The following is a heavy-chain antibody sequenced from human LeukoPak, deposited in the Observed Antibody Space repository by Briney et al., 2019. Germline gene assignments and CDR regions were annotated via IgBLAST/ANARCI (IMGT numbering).Heavy chain of an antibody. D-gene: IGHD4-23*01. CDR3: ARGNYGGQSLDY. Sequence: GGSLRLSCAASGFTFSSCWMHWVRQVPGKGLVWVSRINSDGSSTSYADSVKGRFTISRDNAKNTLYLQMNSLRAEDTAVYYCARGNYGGQSLDYWGQGTLVTVSS. CDR1: GFTFSSCW. J-gene: IGHJ4*02. CDR2: INSDGSST. V-gene: IGHV3-74*01.